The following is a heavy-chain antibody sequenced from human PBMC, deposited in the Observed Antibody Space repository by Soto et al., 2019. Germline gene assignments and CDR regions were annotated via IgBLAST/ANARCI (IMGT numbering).Heavy chain of an antibody. D-gene: IGHD1-20*01. CDR3: ARVTGTTDYFDH. CDR2: MSSSGSTI. V-gene: IGHV3-11*01. CDR1: GFTFSDYY. Sequence: QVQLVESGGNLVKPGGSLRLSCAASGFTFSDYYMSWIRQAPGKGLEWVSYMSSSGSTINYADSVKGRFTISRDNAKNSLYLQMNSLSAEDTAVYYCARVTGTTDYFDHWGQGTLVTVSS. J-gene: IGHJ4*02.